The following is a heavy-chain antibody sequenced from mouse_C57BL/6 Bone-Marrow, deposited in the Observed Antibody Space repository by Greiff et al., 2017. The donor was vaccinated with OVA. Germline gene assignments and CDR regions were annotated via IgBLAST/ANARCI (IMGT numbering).Heavy chain of an antibody. J-gene: IGHJ2*01. CDR1: GYTFTSYW. Sequence: QVQLKQPGAELVRPGSSVKLSCKASGYTFTSYWMHWVKQRPIQGLEWIGNIDPSDSETHYNQKFKDKATLTVDKSSSTAYMQLSSLTSEDSAVYYCARAYYNNSYYFDYWGQGTTLTVSS. D-gene: IGHD2-5*01. CDR2: IDPSDSET. V-gene: IGHV1-52*01. CDR3: ARAYYNNSYYFDY.